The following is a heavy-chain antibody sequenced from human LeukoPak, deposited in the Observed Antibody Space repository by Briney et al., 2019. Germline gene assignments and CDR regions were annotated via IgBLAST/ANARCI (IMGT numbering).Heavy chain of an antibody. V-gene: IGHV3-23*01. J-gene: IGHJ4*02. CDR2: ISGSGGST. CDR1: GFTFSSYA. D-gene: IGHD5-18*01. CDR3: ARARIGYSCGYDY. Sequence: GGSLRLSCAASGFTFSSYAMSGVRQAPGKGLEWVSAISGSGGSTYYADSVKGRFTISRDNSKNTLYLQMNSLRAEDTAVYYCARARIGYSCGYDYWGQGTLVTVSS.